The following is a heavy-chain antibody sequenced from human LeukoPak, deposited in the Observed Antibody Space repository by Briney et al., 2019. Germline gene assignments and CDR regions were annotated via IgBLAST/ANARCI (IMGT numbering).Heavy chain of an antibody. J-gene: IGHJ4*02. V-gene: IGHV4-39*01. CDR2: IYYSGST. Sequence: SETLSLTCSVSGGSISSSSYYWAWIRQPRGKGLEWIANIYYSGSTYFNPSLKSRVTISKDTSKNQFSLKLTSVTAADTAVYYCASNTGTVFDNWGQGARVTVSS. CDR1: GGSISSSSYY. D-gene: IGHD7-27*01. CDR3: ASNTGTVFDN.